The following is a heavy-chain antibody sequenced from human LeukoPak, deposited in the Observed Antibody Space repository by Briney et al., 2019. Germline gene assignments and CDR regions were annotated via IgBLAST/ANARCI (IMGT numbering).Heavy chain of an antibody. D-gene: IGHD5-18*01. V-gene: IGHV1-24*01. CDR2: FDPEDGET. Sequence: ASVKVSCKVSGYTLTELSMHWVRQAPGKGLEWMGGFDPEDGETIYAQKFQGRVTMTEDTSTDTPYMELSSLRSEDTAVYYCATVPGYSYGFHYWGQGTLVTVSS. CDR3: ATVPGYSYGFHY. J-gene: IGHJ4*02. CDR1: GYTLTELS.